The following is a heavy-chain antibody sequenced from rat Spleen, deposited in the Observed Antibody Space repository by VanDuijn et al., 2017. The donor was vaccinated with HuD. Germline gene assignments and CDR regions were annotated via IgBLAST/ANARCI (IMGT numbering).Heavy chain of an antibody. Sequence: EVQLVESDGGLVQPGRSLKLSCAASGFTFSDFYMAWVRQAPTKGLECVATISYDGSKTYYRDSVKGRFTISRDNVGSTLNLHMDSLRSEDTAIYYCTRRGYLSDWYFDFWGPGTMVTVSS. D-gene: IGHD4-4*01. CDR2: ISYDGSKT. CDR3: TRRGYLSDWYFDF. J-gene: IGHJ1*01. V-gene: IGHV5-29*01. CDR1: GFTFSDFY.